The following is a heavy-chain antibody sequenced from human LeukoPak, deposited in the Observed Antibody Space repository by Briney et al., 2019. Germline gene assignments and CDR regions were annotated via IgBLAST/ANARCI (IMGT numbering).Heavy chain of an antibody. D-gene: IGHD6-13*01. Sequence: ASVKVSCKASGYTFMNYGISWVRQAPGQGLERMGWISTYNANTNYAQKLQGRVTMTTDTFTNTVYMELRNLRSDDTAVYYCARGEHGTTWYVDYWGQGTQVTVSS. CDR2: ISTYNANT. CDR1: GYTFMNYG. J-gene: IGHJ4*02. CDR3: ARGEHGTTWYVDY. V-gene: IGHV1-18*01.